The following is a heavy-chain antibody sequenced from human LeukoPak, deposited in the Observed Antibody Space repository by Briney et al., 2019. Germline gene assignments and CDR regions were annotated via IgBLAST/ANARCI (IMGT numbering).Heavy chain of an antibody. CDR1: GFSFSSYG. CDR3: ARDRDYAFDY. J-gene: IGHJ4*02. CDR2: IDSDTYGNTI. V-gene: IGHV3-48*02. Sequence: GGSLRLSCAASGFSFSSYGMHWVRQAPGKGLEWISYIDSDTYGNTIYYPHTVKGRFTISRDNAKNSLYLQMDSLRDEDTAVYYCARDRDYAFDYWGQGTLVTVSS. D-gene: IGHD4-17*01.